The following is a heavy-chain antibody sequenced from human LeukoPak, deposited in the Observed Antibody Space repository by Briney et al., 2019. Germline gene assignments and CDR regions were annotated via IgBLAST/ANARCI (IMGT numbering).Heavy chain of an antibody. CDR1: GGSISSGEYY. CDR2: IYYSGST. J-gene: IGHJ4*02. V-gene: IGHV4-30-4*01. D-gene: IGHD6-13*01. CDR3: ARGGWQLVQDY. Sequence: SETLSLTCTVSGGSISSGEYYWSWIRQPPGKGLGWIGYIYYSGSTYYNPSLKSRVTISVDTSKNQFSLKRSSVTAADTAVYYCARGGWQLVQDYWGQGTLVTVSS.